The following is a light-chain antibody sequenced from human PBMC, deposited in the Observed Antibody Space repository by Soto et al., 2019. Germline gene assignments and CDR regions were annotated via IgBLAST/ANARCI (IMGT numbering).Light chain of an antibody. V-gene: IGKV1-5*03. CDR2: KAS. Sequence: DIQMTQSPSTLSASVGDRVTITCRASQSINNWLAWYQQKPGKAPKLLIYKASNLDIGVPSRFSGSVSGTEFTLTISSLQPDDFATDCCQQYVTYWTFGQGTKVEIK. J-gene: IGKJ1*01. CDR3: QQYVTYWT. CDR1: QSINNW.